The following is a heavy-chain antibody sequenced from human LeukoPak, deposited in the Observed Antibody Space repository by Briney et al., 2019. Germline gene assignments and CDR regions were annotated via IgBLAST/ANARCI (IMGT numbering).Heavy chain of an antibody. CDR1: GGSISSGGYS. Sequence: SETLSLTCTVSGGSISSGGYSWSWIRQHPGKGLEWIGYIYYSGSTYYNPSLKSRVTISVHTSKNQFSLKLSSVTAADTAVYYCARQLRGGFDPWGQGTLVTVSS. V-gene: IGHV4-31*03. D-gene: IGHD4-17*01. J-gene: IGHJ5*02. CDR2: IYYSGST. CDR3: ARQLRGGFDP.